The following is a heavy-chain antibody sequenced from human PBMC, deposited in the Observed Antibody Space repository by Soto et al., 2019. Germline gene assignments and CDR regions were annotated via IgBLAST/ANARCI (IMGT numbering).Heavy chain of an antibody. V-gene: IGHV1-18*01. Sequence: ASVKVSCKASGYTFTSCGISWVRQAPGQGLEWMGWISAYNGNTNYAQKLQGRVTMTTDTSTSTAYMELRSLRSDDTAVYYCARVIPDSDFWSGYYYYFDYWGQGTLVTVSS. CDR1: GYTFTSCG. D-gene: IGHD3-3*01. CDR3: ARVIPDSDFWSGYYYYFDY. J-gene: IGHJ4*02. CDR2: ISAYNGNT.